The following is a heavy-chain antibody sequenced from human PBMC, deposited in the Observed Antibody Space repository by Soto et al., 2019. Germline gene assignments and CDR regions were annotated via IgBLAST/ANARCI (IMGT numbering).Heavy chain of an antibody. J-gene: IGHJ4*02. D-gene: IGHD2-8*01. CDR1: GYTFTDYY. Sequence: ASVKVSCKASGYTFTDYYMHWVRQAPGQGLEWMGWINPNSGATSYSQRFQGRVTMTRDTSISTAYMELSRLTSDDTAVYYCAREGGDIVQMVYALPWYWGQGTLVTVSS. CDR2: INPNSGAT. CDR3: AREGGDIVQMVYALPWY. V-gene: IGHV1-2*02.